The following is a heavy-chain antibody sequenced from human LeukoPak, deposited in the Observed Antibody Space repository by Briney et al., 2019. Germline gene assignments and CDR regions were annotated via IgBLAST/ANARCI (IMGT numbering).Heavy chain of an antibody. J-gene: IGHJ4*02. Sequence: SETLSLTCTVSGYSISTGYYWDWIRQPPGKGLEWIGTFYHGGGTYYNPSLKSRVTMSVDTSKNQFSLKLSSVTAADTAVYYCARDRGTWNDDGFDYWGQGTLVTVSS. CDR2: FYHGGGT. CDR1: GYSISTGYY. V-gene: IGHV4-38-2*02. D-gene: IGHD1-1*01. CDR3: ARDRGTWNDDGFDY.